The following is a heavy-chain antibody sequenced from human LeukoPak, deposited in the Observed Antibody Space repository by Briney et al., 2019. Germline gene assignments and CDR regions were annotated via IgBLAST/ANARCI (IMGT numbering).Heavy chain of an antibody. J-gene: IGHJ4*02. CDR3: ARKYCSGGSCYSRSLYFDY. CDR2: INHSGST. D-gene: IGHD2-15*01. V-gene: IGHV4-34*01. CDR1: GGSFSGYY. Sequence: PSETLSLTCAVYGGSFSGYYWSWIRQPPGKGLEWIGEINHSGSTNYNPSLKSRVTISVDTSKNQFSLKLSSVTAADTAVYYCARKYCSGGSCYSRSLYFDYWGQGTQVTVSS.